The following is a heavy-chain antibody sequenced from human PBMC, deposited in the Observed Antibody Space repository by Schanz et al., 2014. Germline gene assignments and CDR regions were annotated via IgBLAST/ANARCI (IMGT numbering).Heavy chain of an antibody. Sequence: QVQLLQFGGGVVQPGRSLRLSCAASGFTFSDYYMSWIRQAPGKGLEWLSYIATSSSTRHYADSVKGRVTISRDNAKNSVSLQMRRLRVEDTAVYYCASPSGYSDYGTYFDFWGQGTLVTVSS. CDR2: IATSSSTR. CDR3: ASPSGYSDYGTYFDF. D-gene: IGHD5-12*01. CDR1: GFTFSDYY. J-gene: IGHJ4*02. V-gene: IGHV3-11*04.